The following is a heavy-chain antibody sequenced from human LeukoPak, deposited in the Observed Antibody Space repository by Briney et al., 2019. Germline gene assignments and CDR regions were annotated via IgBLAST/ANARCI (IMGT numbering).Heavy chain of an antibody. CDR3: ARRDSSSWYGVDY. J-gene: IGHJ4*02. D-gene: IGHD6-13*01. Sequence: GGSLRLSCAASGFTFSDYYMSWIRQAPGKGLEWVSYISSSGRTIYYADSVKGRFTISRDNAKNSLFLQMNSLRAEDTAAYYCARRDSSSWYGVDYWGQGTLVTVSS. CDR2: ISSSGRTI. CDR1: GFTFSDYY. V-gene: IGHV3-11*01.